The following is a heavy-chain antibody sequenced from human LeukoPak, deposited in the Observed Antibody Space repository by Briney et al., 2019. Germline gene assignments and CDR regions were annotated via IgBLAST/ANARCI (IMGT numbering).Heavy chain of an antibody. CDR2: IYYSGST. D-gene: IGHD4-17*01. J-gene: IGHJ4*02. CDR3: ATTVTSVPHLDY. V-gene: IGHV4-39*07. CDR1: GGSISSSSYY. Sequence: SETLSLTCTVSGGSISSSSYYWGWIRQPPGKGLEWIGSIYYSGSTYYNPSLKSRVIISVDTSKTQISLRLSSVTAADTAVYYCATTVTSVPHLDYWGQGALVTVSS.